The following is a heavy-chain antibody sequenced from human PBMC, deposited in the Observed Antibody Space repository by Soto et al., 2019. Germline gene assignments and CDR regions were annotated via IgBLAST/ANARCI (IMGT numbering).Heavy chain of an antibody. CDR1: GDSIISYY. CDR3: SRRGNYGRFDY. Sequence: PSETLSLTCTVSGDSIISYYWSWIRQPPGKGLEWIGYINYSGTTNYNPSLKSRVTISVDTSKNQFSLQLSSVTAADTAVYYCSRRGNYGRFDYWGQGTLVTVSS. J-gene: IGHJ4*02. CDR2: INYSGTT. V-gene: IGHV4-59*08. D-gene: IGHD4-17*01.